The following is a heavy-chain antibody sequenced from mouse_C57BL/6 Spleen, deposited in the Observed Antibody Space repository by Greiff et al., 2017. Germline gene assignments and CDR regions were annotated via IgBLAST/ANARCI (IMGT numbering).Heavy chain of an antibody. J-gene: IGHJ2*01. CDR3: ARDRESFDY. D-gene: IGHD3-1*01. CDR1: GFTFSDYY. Sequence: EVKVVESEGGLVQPGSSMKLSCTASGFTFSDYYMAWVRQVPEKGLEWVANINYDGSSTYYLDSLKSRFIISRDNAKNILYLQMSSLKSEDTATYYCARDRESFDYWGQGTTLTVSS. V-gene: IGHV5-16*01. CDR2: INYDGSST.